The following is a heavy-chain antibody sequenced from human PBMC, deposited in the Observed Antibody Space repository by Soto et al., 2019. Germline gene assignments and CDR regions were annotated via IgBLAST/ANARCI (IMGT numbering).Heavy chain of an antibody. CDR2: IYYSGTT. CDR3: AVSPYYGANSYFDY. J-gene: IGHJ4*02. D-gene: IGHD4-17*01. CDR1: GGSISSGDYY. V-gene: IGHV4-30-4*01. Sequence: SETLSLTCTVSGGSISSGDYYWSWIRQPPGKGLEWIGYIYYSGTTYYNPSLKSRVTISVDTSKNQFSLKLSSVTAADTAVYYCAVSPYYGANSYFDYWGLGTLVTV.